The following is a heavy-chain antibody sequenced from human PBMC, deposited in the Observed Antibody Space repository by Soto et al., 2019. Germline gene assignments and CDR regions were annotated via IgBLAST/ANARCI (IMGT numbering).Heavy chain of an antibody. J-gene: IGHJ4*02. V-gene: IGHV4-39*01. D-gene: IGHD1-20*01. Sequence: SETLSLTCAVSGATISGSYYYWAWLRQSPGKGPEWIGSVFYTGFTSYNPSLESRVSVSVDTSKSQFSLKLSAVTAADTAVYYCATSQKGYNWNYFDHWGQGALVTVSS. CDR3: ATSQKGYNWNYFDH. CDR2: VFYTGFT. CDR1: GATISGSYYY.